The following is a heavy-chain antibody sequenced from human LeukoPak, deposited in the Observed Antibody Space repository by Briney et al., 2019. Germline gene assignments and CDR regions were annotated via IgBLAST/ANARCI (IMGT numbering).Heavy chain of an antibody. Sequence: GGSLRLSCAASGFTFKTYWMHWVRQAPGKGLVWVSRINTDGSTTAYADSVKGRFTISRDNAKNTLYLQMNGLSAEDTAVYYCAKDISGWYGSFAFDIWGQGTMVTVSS. D-gene: IGHD6-19*01. CDR3: AKDISGWYGSFAFDI. V-gene: IGHV3-74*01. CDR2: INTDGSTT. CDR1: GFTFKTYW. J-gene: IGHJ3*02.